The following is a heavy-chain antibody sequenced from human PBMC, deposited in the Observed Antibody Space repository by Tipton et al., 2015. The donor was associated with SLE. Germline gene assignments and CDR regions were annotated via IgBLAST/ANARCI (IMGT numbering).Heavy chain of an antibody. CDR2: IYYSGTT. J-gene: IGHJ3*01. CDR3: ARGRGGKFGWGEPFDL. V-gene: IGHV4-59*11. Sequence: GSLRLSCTVSGGSISSPYWSWIRQPPGKGLEWIGYIYYSGTTNYNPSLRSRLTISMDTSKNQFSLNLTSVTAADTAFYFCARGRGGKFGWGEPFDLWGQGTMVSVSS. D-gene: IGHD3-10*01. CDR1: GGSISSPY.